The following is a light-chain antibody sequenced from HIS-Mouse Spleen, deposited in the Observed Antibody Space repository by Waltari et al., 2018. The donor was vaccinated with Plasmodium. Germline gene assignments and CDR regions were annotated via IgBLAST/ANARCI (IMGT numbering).Light chain of an antibody. CDR1: QSVSSN. J-gene: IGKJ2*01. V-gene: IGKV3-15*01. Sequence: EIVMTQSPATLSVSPGERATLSCRASQSVSSNLAWYQQKPGQAPRLLIYGASTRATGRPARFSGSGSGTEFTLTISSMQSEDFAVYYCQQYNNPRTTFGQGTKLEIK. CDR3: QQYNNPRTT. CDR2: GAS.